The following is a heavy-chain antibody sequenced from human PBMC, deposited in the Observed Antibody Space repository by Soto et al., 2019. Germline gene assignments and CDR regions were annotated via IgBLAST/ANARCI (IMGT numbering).Heavy chain of an antibody. D-gene: IGHD6-6*01. Sequence: QVQLQESGPGLVKPSQTLSLTCSVSGESISSGGYYWSWIRHHPGKGLGGIGYVYDSESAYYNPSLKSRVTISMDTSKNHFAMRLSSVTAADTAVYYCARASSSSSAADYWGQGTLATVSS. V-gene: IGHV4-31*03. CDR3: ARASSSSSAADY. CDR2: VYDSESA. J-gene: IGHJ4*02. CDR1: GESISSGGYY.